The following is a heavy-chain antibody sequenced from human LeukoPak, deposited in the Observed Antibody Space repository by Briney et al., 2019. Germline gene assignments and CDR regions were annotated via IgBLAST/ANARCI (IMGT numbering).Heavy chain of an antibody. J-gene: IGHJ4*02. D-gene: IGHD1-26*01. CDR2: INPNSGGT. CDR3: ARVSGSYPSLFDY. V-gene: IGHV1-2*02. CDR1: GYTFTGYY. Sequence: ASVKVSCKASGYTFTGYYMHWVRQAPGQGLEWMGWINPNSGGTNYAQKFQGRVTMTRDTSISTAYMELSRLRSDDTAVCYCARVSGSYPSLFDYWGQGTLVTVSS.